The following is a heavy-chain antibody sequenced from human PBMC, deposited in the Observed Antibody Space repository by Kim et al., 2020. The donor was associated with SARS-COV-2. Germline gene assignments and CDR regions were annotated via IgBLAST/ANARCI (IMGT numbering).Heavy chain of an antibody. D-gene: IGHD1-26*01. Sequence: NFNPSLKSRVTISLDTTKNQISLKLTSVTAADTALYYCARASTREQWLASWGQGTLVTVSS. V-gene: IGHV4-59*01. J-gene: IGHJ5*01. CDR3: ARASTREQWLAS.